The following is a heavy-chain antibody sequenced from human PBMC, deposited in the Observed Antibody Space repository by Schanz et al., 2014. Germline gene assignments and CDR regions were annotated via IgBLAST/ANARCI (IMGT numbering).Heavy chain of an antibody. J-gene: IGHJ6*02. Sequence: QVQLLESGGGLFKPGGSLRLSCAGSGFPFSSHGMHWVRQAPAKGLEWVAVVGDTGTTKFYADSVKGRLTVSRDNSENTVYLQMNSLRAEDTAVYYCAKIWKGHPIEVRPGWSDGMDVWGQGTTVTVSS. CDR3: AKIWKGHPIEVRPGWSDGMDV. CDR1: GFPFSSHG. D-gene: IGHD6-6*01. V-gene: IGHV3-30*18. CDR2: VGDTGTTK.